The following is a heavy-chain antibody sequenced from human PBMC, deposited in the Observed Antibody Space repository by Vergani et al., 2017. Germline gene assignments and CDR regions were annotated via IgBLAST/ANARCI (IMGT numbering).Heavy chain of an antibody. Sequence: EVQLVESGGGLVQPGGSLRLSCSASGFTFSSYAMHWVRQAPGKGLEYVSAISSNGGSTYYADSVKGRFTISRDNSKNTLYLQMSSLRAEDTAVYYCVKNAYYDILTGYYVDYWGQGTLVTVSS. CDR2: ISSNGGST. CDR1: GFTFSSYA. D-gene: IGHD3-9*01. V-gene: IGHV3-64D*06. CDR3: VKNAYYDILTGYYVDY. J-gene: IGHJ4*02.